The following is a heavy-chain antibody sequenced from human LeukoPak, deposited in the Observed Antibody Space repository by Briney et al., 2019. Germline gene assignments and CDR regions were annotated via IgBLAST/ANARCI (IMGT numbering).Heavy chain of an antibody. Sequence: SETLSLTCAVYGGSFSGYYWSWIRQPPGKGLEWIGEINHSGSTNYNPSLKSRVTISVDTSKNQFSLKLSSVTATDTAVYYCTRIGNIDAFDIWGQGTMVTVSS. V-gene: IGHV4-34*01. CDR2: INHSGST. CDR3: TRIGNIDAFDI. CDR1: GGSFSGYY. D-gene: IGHD2/OR15-2a*01. J-gene: IGHJ3*02.